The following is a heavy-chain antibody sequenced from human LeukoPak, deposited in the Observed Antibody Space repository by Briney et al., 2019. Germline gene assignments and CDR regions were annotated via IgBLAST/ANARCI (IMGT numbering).Heavy chain of an antibody. V-gene: IGHV4-59*12. CDR2: IYHSGST. D-gene: IGHD3-10*01. CDR3: ARRKVRGVIDY. J-gene: IGHJ4*02. CDR1: GDSISTYY. Sequence: SETLSLTCTVSGDSISTYYWSWIRQSPGKGLEWIGYIYHSGSTKYNPSLKSRVTISVDTSKKQFSLKLSSVTAADTAVYYCARRKVRGVIDYWGQGTLVTVSS.